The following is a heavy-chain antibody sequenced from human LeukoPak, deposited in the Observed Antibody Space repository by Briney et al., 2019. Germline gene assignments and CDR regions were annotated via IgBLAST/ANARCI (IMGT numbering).Heavy chain of an antibody. CDR3: ARLKRDGYRTGSDDY. CDR2: IIPIFGTA. CDR1: GGTFSSYA. J-gene: IGHJ4*02. Sequence: GASVKVSCKASGGTFSSYAISWVRQAPGQGLEWMGGIIPIFGTANYAQKFQSRVTITADESTSTAYMELSSLRSEDTAVYYCARLKRDGYRTGSDDYWGQGTLVTVSS. V-gene: IGHV1-69*13. D-gene: IGHD5-24*01.